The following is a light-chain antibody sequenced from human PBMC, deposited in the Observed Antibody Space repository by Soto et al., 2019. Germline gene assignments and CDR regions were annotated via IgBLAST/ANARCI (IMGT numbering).Light chain of an antibody. V-gene: IGKV3-15*01. J-gene: IGKJ4*01. Sequence: EIVMTQSPATLSVSPGERATLSCSASQSVSGNLAWYQQKPGQAPRLLIYGASTRATGIPARFSGSGSGTEFTLTISSLQAEDFAVYDCQQYNDWPPVTFGGGTKVEIK. CDR1: QSVSGN. CDR2: GAS. CDR3: QQYNDWPPVT.